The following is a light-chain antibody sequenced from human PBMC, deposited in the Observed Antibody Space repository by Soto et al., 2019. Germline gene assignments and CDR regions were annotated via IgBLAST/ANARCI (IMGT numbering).Light chain of an antibody. V-gene: IGKV3-15*01. J-gene: IGKJ2*01. CDR3: QQYNNWPHT. Sequence: EIVMTQSRVTLSLSPVERATLSCRASQSVTSKLAWFQQEPGQAPRLLIYATSTRATGVPARFSGSGSGTECTLTISSLQSEDFAVYSCQQYNNWPHTFGQGTKLEIK. CDR2: ATS. CDR1: QSVTSK.